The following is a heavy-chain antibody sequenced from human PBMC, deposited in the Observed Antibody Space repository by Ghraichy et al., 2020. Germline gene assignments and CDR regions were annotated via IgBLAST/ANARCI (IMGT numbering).Heavy chain of an antibody. CDR3: ARGKADCSGDNCYGGLYYFDY. CDR2: LSYDGNIE. V-gene: IGHV3-30-3*01. D-gene: IGHD2-15*01. Sequence: GGSLRLSCIASGFPFKTYAMHWVRQPPGRGLEWVSVLSYDGNIEYYADSVKGRFTISRDNSRNTLYLQMNRLRDEDTATYYCARGKADCSGDNCYGGLYYFDYWGRGSPVTVSS. CDR1: GFPFKTYA. J-gene: IGHJ4*02.